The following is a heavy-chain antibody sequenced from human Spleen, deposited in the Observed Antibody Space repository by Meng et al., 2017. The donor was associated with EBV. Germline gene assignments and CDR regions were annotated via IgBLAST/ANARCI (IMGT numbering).Heavy chain of an antibody. V-gene: IGHV7-4-1*02. CDR1: GYSFPNYA. CDR2: INTKTENP. Sequence: QVQLVQSGSEFKKPGTSVKVSCKASGYSFPNYAMNWVRQAPGQGLEWMGWINTKTENPMYAQGFIRRFVFSLDTSVSTAYLQISSLKAEDTAVYYCARQGRSDYYDSSGSDYWGQGTLVTVSS. CDR3: ARQGRSDYYDSSGSDY. J-gene: IGHJ4*02. D-gene: IGHD3-22*01.